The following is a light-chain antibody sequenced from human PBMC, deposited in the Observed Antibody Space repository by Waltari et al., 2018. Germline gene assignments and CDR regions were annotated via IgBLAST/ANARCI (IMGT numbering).Light chain of an antibody. CDR1: QGIRND. V-gene: IGKV4-1*01. CDR3: QQYYSTPDT. Sequence: DIQMTQSPSSLSASVGDRVTITCRASQGIRNDLGWFQQKPGQPPKLLIYWASTRESGVPDRFSGSGSGTDFTLTISSLQAEDVAVYYCQQYYSTPDTFGPGTKVDIK. J-gene: IGKJ3*01. CDR2: WAS.